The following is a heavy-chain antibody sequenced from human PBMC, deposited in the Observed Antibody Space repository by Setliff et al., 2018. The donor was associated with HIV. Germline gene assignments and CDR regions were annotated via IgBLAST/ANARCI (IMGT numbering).Heavy chain of an antibody. CDR2: IDDSVST. Sequence: PSETLSLTCTVSGDSITSNYWTWIRQPPGKGLEWLGYIDDSVSTKYNPSLASQVSITVDTSKNQFSLKLASVTAADTAVYYFSTNSDPSGYPPPPFDYWGQGTLVTVSS. CDR3: STNSDPSGYPPPPFDY. J-gene: IGHJ4*02. D-gene: IGHD3-22*01. CDR1: GDSITSNY. V-gene: IGHV4-59*08.